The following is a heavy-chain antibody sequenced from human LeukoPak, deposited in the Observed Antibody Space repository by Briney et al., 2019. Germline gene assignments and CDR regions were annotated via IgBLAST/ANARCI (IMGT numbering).Heavy chain of an antibody. CDR1: GFTFSSYA. CDR3: AKCDTITVHGYFDL. J-gene: IGHJ2*01. V-gene: IGHV3-23*01. Sequence: PGGSLRLSCAASGFTFSSYAISWVRQAPGKGLEWVSAISGSGGSTYYADSVKGRFTISRDNSKNTLYLQMNSLRAEDTAVYYCAKCDTITVHGYFDLWGRGTLVTVSS. CDR2: ISGSGGST. D-gene: IGHD3-9*01.